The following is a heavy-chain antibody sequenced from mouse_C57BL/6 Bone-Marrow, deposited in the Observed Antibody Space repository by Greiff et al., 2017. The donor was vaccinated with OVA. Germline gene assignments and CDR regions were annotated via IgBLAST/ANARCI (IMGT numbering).Heavy chain of an antibody. CDR2: ISDGGSYT. V-gene: IGHV5-4*03. Sequence: EVMLVESGGGLVKPGGSLKLSCAASGFTFSSYAMSWVRQTPEKRLEWVATISDGGSYTYYPDNVKGRFTISRDNAKNNLYLQMSHLKSEDTAMYYCARAHYYGSSYLWYFDVWGTGTTVTVSS. CDR1: GFTFSSYA. CDR3: ARAHYYGSSYLWYFDV. J-gene: IGHJ1*03. D-gene: IGHD1-1*01.